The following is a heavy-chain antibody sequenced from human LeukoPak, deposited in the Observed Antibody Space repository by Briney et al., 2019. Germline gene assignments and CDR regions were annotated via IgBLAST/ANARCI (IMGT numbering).Heavy chain of an antibody. Sequence: SVKVSYKASGGTFNSYAISWVRQAPGQGLEWMEGIIPIFGTANYAQKFQGRVTITADESTSTAYMELSSLRSEDTAVYYCARGDREVTTFFDYWGQGTLVTVSS. J-gene: IGHJ4*02. CDR3: ARGDREVTTFFDY. D-gene: IGHD4-17*01. CDR1: GGTFNSYA. V-gene: IGHV1-69*01. CDR2: IIPIFGTA.